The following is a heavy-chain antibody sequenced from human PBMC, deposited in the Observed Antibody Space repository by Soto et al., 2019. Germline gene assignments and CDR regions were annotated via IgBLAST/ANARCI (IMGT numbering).Heavy chain of an antibody. J-gene: IGHJ4*02. CDR1: GFTFSSHW. Sequence: EVQLVESGGGLVQPGGSLRLTCAASGFTFSSHWMHWVRLAPGTGLVWVSYINSDGGRTSYADSVKGRFTISRDNAKNTLYLHMNTRTADVTAVYYCARGGCSATSCLDSWGQGTLVTVSP. D-gene: IGHD2-2*01. CDR2: INSDGGRT. CDR3: ARGGCSATSCLDS. V-gene: IGHV3-74*01.